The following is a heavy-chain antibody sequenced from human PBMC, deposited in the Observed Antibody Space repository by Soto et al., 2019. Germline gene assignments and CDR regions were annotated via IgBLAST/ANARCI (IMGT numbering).Heavy chain of an antibody. D-gene: IGHD2-21*02. J-gene: IGHJ5*02. CDR3: AADLTYCGGDCYQYGWFDP. CDR2: IVVGSGNT. V-gene: IGHV1-58*01. Sequence: SVKVSCKASGFTFTSSAVQWVRQARGQRLEWIGWIVVGSGNTNYAQKFQERVTITRDMSTSTAYMELSSLRSEDTAVYYCAADLTYCGGDCYQYGWFDPWGQGTLVTVSS. CDR1: GFTFTSSA.